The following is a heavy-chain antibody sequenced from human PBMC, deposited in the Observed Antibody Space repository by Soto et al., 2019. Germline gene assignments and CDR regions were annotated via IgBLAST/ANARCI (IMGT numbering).Heavy chain of an antibody. CDR1: GGSVSSGSYY. D-gene: IGHD6-13*01. Sequence: SETLSLTCTVSGGSVSSGSYYWSWIRQPPGKGLEWIGYIYYSGSTNYNPSLKSRVTISVDTSKNQFSPKLSSVTAADTAVYYCARGAIYSSSWYSYYYYGMDVWGQGTTVTV. V-gene: IGHV4-61*01. J-gene: IGHJ6*02. CDR3: ARGAIYSSSWYSYYYYGMDV. CDR2: IYYSGST.